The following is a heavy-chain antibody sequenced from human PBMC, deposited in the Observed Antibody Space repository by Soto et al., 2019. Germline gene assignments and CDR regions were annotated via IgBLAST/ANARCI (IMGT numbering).Heavy chain of an antibody. D-gene: IGHD2-15*01. CDR2: RYYSEST. CDR1: GGSITTGGYY. Sequence: PSETLSLTCTVSGGSITTGGYYWSWIRQLPGKGLEWIGHRYYSESTYYNPSLKSRVSISLDTSKNQFSLKLSFVTAADTAMYYCARTKCSGGSCCSWSLGYWGQGTPVTVSS. CDR3: ARTKCSGGSCCSWSLGY. J-gene: IGHJ4*02. V-gene: IGHV4-31*03.